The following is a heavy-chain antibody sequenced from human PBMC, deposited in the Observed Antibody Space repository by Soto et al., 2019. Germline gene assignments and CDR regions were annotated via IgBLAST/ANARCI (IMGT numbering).Heavy chain of an antibody. V-gene: IGHV4-28*01. D-gene: IGHD1-26*01. CDR3: ARREIQGPIDY. CDR2: IYYSGTT. CDR1: GYSISSSNW. J-gene: IGHJ4*02. Sequence: QVQLQESGPGLVKPSDTLSLTCAVSGYSISSSNWWGWIRQPPGKGLEWIGDIYYSGTTYYNPSLKSRVTMSVDTSKNQFALKLTSVTAVDTAVDYCARREIQGPIDYWGQGTLVTVSS.